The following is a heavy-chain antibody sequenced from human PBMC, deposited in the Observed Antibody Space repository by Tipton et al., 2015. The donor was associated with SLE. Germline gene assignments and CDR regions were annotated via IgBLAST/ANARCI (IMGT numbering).Heavy chain of an antibody. J-gene: IGHJ3*02. V-gene: IGHV4-39*07. D-gene: IGHD6-6*01. Sequence: TLCLTCTVSGGSISSSSYYWGWIRQPPGKGLEWIGSIYYSGSTYYNPSLKSRVTISVDTSKNQFSLKLSSVTAADTAVYYCAREGGYSSSSDAFDIWGQGPMVTVSS. CDR2: IYYSGST. CDR3: AREGGYSSSSDAFDI. CDR1: GGSISSSSYY.